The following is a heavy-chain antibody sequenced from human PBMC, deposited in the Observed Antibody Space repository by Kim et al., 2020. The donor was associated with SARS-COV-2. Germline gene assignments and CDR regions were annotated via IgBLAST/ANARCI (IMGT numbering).Heavy chain of an antibody. J-gene: IGHJ4*02. CDR3: ARDSSWWELSDFDY. CDR2: ISSSSSYI. Sequence: GGSLRLSCAASGFTFSDYYMNWIRQAPGKGLEWVSSISSSSSYIYYAVSVKGRFTISRDNAKNSLYLQMNSLRAEDTAVYYCARDSSWWELSDFDYWGQGTLVTVSS. CDR1: GFTFSDYY. D-gene: IGHD2-15*01. V-gene: IGHV3-21*01.